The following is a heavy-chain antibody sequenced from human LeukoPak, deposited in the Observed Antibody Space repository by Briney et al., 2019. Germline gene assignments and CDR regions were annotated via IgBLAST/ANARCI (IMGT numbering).Heavy chain of an antibody. J-gene: IGHJ4*02. CDR1: GYTFSSYG. CDR3: ARGRAAGTFWLDY. D-gene: IGHD6-13*01. V-gene: IGHV1-18*01. CDR2: ISGNNGNT. Sequence: VSVKVSCKASGYTFSSYGISWMRQAPGQGLEWMGWISGNNGNTNYAQKVQGRVTMTTDTSTSTAYMELRSLRSDDTALYYCARGRAAGTFWLDYWGQGTLVTVSS.